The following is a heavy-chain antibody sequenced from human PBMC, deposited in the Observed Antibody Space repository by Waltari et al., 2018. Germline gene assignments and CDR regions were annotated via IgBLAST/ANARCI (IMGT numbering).Heavy chain of an antibody. CDR3: ARDGRPSLRHFDWPLGGMDV. CDR1: GYTFTNYA. CDR2: INAGNGDT. Sequence: QVQFVQSGAEVKKPGASVKVSCKASGYTFTNYAVHWVRQAPGQRLEGMGWINAGNGDTKYPQKFSGRVTITRDKSASTAYMELSSLRSEDTAVYYCARDGRPSLRHFDWPLGGMDVWGQGTTVTVSS. D-gene: IGHD3-9*01. V-gene: IGHV1-3*01. J-gene: IGHJ6*02.